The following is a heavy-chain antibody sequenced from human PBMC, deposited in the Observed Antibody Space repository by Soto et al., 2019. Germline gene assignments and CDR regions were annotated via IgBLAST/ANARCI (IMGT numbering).Heavy chain of an antibody. CDR3: AREDILGVRSFDY. Sequence: EVQLVESGGGLVQWGGSLILSCAASGFTFSGYSVNWVRQAPGEGLEWVSYISSGSKTIYYAESVKGRFTVSRDNARNSQYLQMNSLRDEDTAVYYCAREDILGVRSFDYWGQGTLVTVSS. D-gene: IGHD3-9*01. CDR2: ISSGSKTI. V-gene: IGHV3-48*02. J-gene: IGHJ4*02. CDR1: GFTFSGYS.